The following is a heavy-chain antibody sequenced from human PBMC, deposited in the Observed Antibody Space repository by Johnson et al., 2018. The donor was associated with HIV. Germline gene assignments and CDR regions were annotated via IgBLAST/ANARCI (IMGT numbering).Heavy chain of an antibody. J-gene: IGHJ3*02. CDR1: GFTFSNAW. Sequence: VQLVESGGGLVKPGGSLRLSCAASGFTFSNAWMSWVRQAPGKGLEWVGRTRNKAHSYTTEYAASVKGRFTISRDDSKNSLYLQMNSLKSEDTAVYYCATGASSTWSLGALDIWGQGTMVTVSS. CDR3: ATGASSTWSLGALDI. D-gene: IGHD6-13*01. V-gene: IGHV3-72*01. CDR2: TRNKAHSYTT.